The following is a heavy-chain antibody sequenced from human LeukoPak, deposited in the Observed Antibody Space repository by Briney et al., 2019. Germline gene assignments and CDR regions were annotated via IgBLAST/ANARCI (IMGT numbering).Heavy chain of an antibody. CDR2: IWYDGSNK. D-gene: IGHD6-19*01. V-gene: IGHV3-33*01. J-gene: IGHJ4*02. CDR1: GFTFSSYG. Sequence: GGSLRLSCAASGFTFSSYGMHWVRQAPGKGLEWVAVIWYDGSNKYYADSVKGRFTISRDNSKNTLYLQTNSLRAEDTAVYYCATDSSGWYYFDYWGQGTLVTVSS. CDR3: ATDSSGWYYFDY.